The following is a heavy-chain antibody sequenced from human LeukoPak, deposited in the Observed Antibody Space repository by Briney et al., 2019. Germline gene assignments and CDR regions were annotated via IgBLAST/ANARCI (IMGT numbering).Heavy chain of an antibody. CDR3: ARADIVATIGDY. CDR2: IYYSGST. V-gene: IGHV4-61*01. Sequence: SGTLSLTRTVSGGSVSSGSYYWSWIRQPPGKGLEWIGYIYYSGSTNYNPSLKSRVTISVDTSKNQFSLKLSSVTAADTAVYYCARADIVATIGDYWGQGTLVTVSS. CDR1: GGSVSSGSYY. D-gene: IGHD5-12*01. J-gene: IGHJ4*02.